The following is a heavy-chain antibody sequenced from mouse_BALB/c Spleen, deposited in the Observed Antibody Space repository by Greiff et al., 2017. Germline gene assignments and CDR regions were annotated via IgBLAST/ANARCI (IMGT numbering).Heavy chain of an antibody. V-gene: IGHV1-66*01. J-gene: IGHJ4*01. CDR1: GYTFTSYY. CDR3: TRSHGKGAMDY. Sequence: VQLQQSGPELVKPGASVRISCKASGYTFTSYYIHWVKQRPGQGLEWIGWIYPGNVNTKYNEKFKGKATLTAVTSASTAYMELSSLTNEDSAVYYCTRSHGKGAMDYWGQGTSVTVSS. CDR2: IYPGNVNT. D-gene: IGHD2-1*01.